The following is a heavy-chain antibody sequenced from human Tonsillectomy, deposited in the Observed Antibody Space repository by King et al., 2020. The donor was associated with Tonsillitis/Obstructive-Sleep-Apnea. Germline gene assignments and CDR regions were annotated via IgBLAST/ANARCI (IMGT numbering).Heavy chain of an antibody. Sequence: VQLVESGGGLVQPGESLRLSCATSGFTFSNSAMSWVRQAPETGLEWVSAISGSGGSTYYAGSVKGRFTISRDNSKNTLYLDMNILRAEDTAVYYCAKAPPALPALFYYWGQGTLVPVSS. J-gene: IGHJ4*02. D-gene: IGHD2-2*01. CDR1: GFTFSNSA. V-gene: IGHV3-23*04. CDR3: AKAPPALPALFYY. CDR2: ISGSGGST.